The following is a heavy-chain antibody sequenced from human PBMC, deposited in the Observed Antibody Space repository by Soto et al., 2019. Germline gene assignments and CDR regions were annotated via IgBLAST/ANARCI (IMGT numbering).Heavy chain of an antibody. V-gene: IGHV4-28*01. CDR2: TYYSGTT. J-gene: IGHJ4*02. CDR1: GYSVSSSNW. D-gene: IGHD1-26*01. Sequence: SETLSLTCAVSGYSVSSSNWWGWIRQPPGKGLEWIGYTYYSGTTYYNPSLKSRVTMSVDTSKNQFSLKLTSVTAVDTAVYYCARREIQGPIDYWGQGTLVTVSS. CDR3: ARREIQGPIDY.